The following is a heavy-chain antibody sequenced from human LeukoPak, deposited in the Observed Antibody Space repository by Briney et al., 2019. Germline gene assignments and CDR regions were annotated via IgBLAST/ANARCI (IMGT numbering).Heavy chain of an antibody. D-gene: IGHD5-18*01. CDR1: GFDFSSYA. Sequence: GGSLRLSCAASGFDFSSYAIHWVRQAPGKGLEWVAVISSDGSMQDYADSVRGRFTVSRDNSKNTLYLQMSSLRPEDTSQYYCARGNLYTAATIEDYWGRGTLVTVSS. CDR3: ARGNLYTAATIEDY. V-gene: IGHV3-30-3*01. CDR2: ISSDGSMQ. J-gene: IGHJ4*02.